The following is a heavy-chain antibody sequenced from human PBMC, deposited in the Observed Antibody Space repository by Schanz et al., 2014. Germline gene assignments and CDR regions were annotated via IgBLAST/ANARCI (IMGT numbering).Heavy chain of an antibody. CDR3: ASLYDREYFDY. CDR1: GFTVSSNY. D-gene: IGHD2-8*01. CDR2: IYGGGIT. J-gene: IGHJ4*02. V-gene: IGHV3-66*01. Sequence: EVQLVESGGGLVQPGGSLRLSCAASGFTVSSNYMSWVRQAPGKGLEWVSVIYGGGITYYADSVKGRFTISRDSSRNTLYLQMNSLRAEDTAVYYCASLYDREYFDYWGQGTLVTVS.